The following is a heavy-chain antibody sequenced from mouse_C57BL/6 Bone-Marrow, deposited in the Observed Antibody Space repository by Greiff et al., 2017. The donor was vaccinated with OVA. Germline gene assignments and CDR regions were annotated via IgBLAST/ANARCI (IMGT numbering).Heavy chain of an antibody. CDR1: GYTFTDYE. J-gene: IGHJ2*01. CDR2: IYPKTGGT. D-gene: IGHD3-1*01. V-gene: IGHV1-26*01. Sequence: VQLQQSGAELVRPGASVTLSCKASGYTFTDYEMNWVKQSHVHSLEWIGAIYPKTGGTAYNQKFKGKATLTVDKSSSTAYMELRSLTAEDSAVYYCARGKGYGYWGQGTTLTVSS. CDR3: ARGKGYGY.